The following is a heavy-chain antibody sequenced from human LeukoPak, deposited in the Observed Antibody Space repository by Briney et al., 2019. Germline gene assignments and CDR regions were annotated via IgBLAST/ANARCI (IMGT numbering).Heavy chain of an antibody. J-gene: IGHJ4*02. D-gene: IGHD3-22*01. V-gene: IGHV1-8*03. CDR2: MNPNSGNT. CDR3: ARVLDSSGRDY. Sequence: ASVKVSCKASGYTFTSYDINWVRQATGQGLGWMGWMNPNSGNTGYAQKFQGRVTITRNTSISTAYMELSSLRSEDTAVYYCARVLDSSGRDYWGQGTLVTVSS. CDR1: GYTFTSYD.